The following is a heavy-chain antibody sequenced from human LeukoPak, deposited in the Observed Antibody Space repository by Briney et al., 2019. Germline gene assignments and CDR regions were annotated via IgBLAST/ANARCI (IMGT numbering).Heavy chain of an antibody. CDR2: IWYDGSNK. CDR3: ARGRQSALQLRNAFDI. CDR1: GFTFSSYG. J-gene: IGHJ3*02. V-gene: IGHV3-33*01. Sequence: PGRSLRLSCAASGFTFSSYGMHWVRQAPGKGLEWVAVIWYDGSNKYYADSVKGRFTISRDNSKNTLYLQMNSLRAEDTAVYYCARGRQSALQLRNAFDIWGQGTMVTVSS. D-gene: IGHD2-2*01.